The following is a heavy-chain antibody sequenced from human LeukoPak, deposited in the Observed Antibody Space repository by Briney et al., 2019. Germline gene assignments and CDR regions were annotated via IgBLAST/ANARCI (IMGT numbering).Heavy chain of an antibody. J-gene: IGHJ5*02. D-gene: IGHD2-2*01. CDR1: GYTFTGYY. V-gene: IGHV1-2*02. CDR2: INPNSGGT. Sequence: ASVKVSCKASGYTFTGYYMHWVRQAPGQGLEWMGWINPNSGGTNYAQKFQGRVTMTRDTSISTAYMELSRLRSDDTAVYYCARDRGIVVVPAAMTHNWFDPWGQGTLVTVCS. CDR3: ARDRGIVVVPAAMTHNWFDP.